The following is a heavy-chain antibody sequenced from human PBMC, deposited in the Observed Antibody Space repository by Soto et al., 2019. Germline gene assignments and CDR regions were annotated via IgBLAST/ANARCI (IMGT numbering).Heavy chain of an antibody. J-gene: IGHJ4*02. CDR1: GFTFSSYS. Sequence: EVQLVESGGGLVQPGGSLRLSCAASGFTFSSYSMNWVRQAPGKGLEWVSYISSSSSTIYYADYVKGRFTISRDNAKNSRYLQMNSLRAEDTAVYYCAREGGVVINSRLGYWGQGTLVTVSS. CDR2: ISSSSSTI. D-gene: IGHD3-3*01. V-gene: IGHV3-48*01. CDR3: AREGGVVINSRLGY.